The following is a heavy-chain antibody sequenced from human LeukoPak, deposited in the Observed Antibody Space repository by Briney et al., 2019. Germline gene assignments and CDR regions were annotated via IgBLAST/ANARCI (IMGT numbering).Heavy chain of an antibody. D-gene: IGHD3-10*01. V-gene: IGHV1-69*01. CDR2: IIPIFGTA. CDR1: GGTFSSYA. J-gene: IGHJ6*02. Sequence: ASVKVSCKASGGTFSSYAISWVRQAPGQGLEWMGGIIPIFGTANYAQKFQGRVTITADESTSTAYMELSRLRSEDTAVYYCARATITMVRDYYYYYGMDVWGQGTTVTVSS. CDR3: ARATITMVRDYYYYYGMDV.